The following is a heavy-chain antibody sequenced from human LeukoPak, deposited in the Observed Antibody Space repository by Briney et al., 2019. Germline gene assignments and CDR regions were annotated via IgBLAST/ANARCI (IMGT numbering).Heavy chain of an antibody. CDR2: IYSGGST. CDR3: AKDDYYDTSGYQD. Sequence: GGSLRLSCAASGFTVSSNYMSWVRQAPGKGLEWVSVIYSGGSTYYADSVKGRFTISRDNSKNTLYLQMNSLRAEDTAVYYCAKDDYYDTSGYQDWGQGTLVTVSS. V-gene: IGHV3-53*05. J-gene: IGHJ4*02. CDR1: GFTVSSNY. D-gene: IGHD3-22*01.